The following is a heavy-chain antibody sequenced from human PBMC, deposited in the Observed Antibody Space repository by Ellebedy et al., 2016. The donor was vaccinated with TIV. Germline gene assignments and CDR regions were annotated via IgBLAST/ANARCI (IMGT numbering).Heavy chain of an antibody. CDR3: ATWRFDH. V-gene: IGHV6-1*01. J-gene: IGHJ4*02. Sequence: SQTLSLTCAIPGDSVSSNSGAWNWIRQSPSRGLEWLGRTYYRSEWNHDYAVSLRSRNSINADTSKNQFSLQLNSVTPEDTAVYYCATWRFDHWGQGTLVTVSS. CDR1: GDSVSSNSGA. CDR2: TYYRSEWNH.